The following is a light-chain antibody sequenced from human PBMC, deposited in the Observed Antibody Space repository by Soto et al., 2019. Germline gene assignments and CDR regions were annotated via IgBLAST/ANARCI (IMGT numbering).Light chain of an antibody. CDR2: YND. CDR1: NSNIGSNA. J-gene: IGLJ3*02. CDR3: ATWDDRLTAWV. Sequence: QSVLTQSPSVSGAPRQSVNISCSGNNSNIGSNALHWYQQLPGKAPKLLMYYNDMLPSGVSDRFSGSKSGTSASLAISGLQSEDEGDYYCATWDDRLTAWVFGGGTKLTVL. V-gene: IGLV1-36*01.